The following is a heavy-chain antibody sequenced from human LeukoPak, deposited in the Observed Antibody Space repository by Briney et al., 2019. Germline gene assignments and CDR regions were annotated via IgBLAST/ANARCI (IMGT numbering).Heavy chain of an antibody. J-gene: IGHJ3*02. CDR3: AKAESVAGTENAFDI. CDR2: ISWNSGSI. Sequence: SLRLSCAASGFTFDDYAMHWVRQAPGKGLEWVSGISWNSGSIGYADSVKGRFTISRDNAKNSQYLQMNSLRAEDTALYYCAKAESVAGTENAFDIWGQGTMVTVSS. D-gene: IGHD6-19*01. CDR1: GFTFDDYA. V-gene: IGHV3-9*01.